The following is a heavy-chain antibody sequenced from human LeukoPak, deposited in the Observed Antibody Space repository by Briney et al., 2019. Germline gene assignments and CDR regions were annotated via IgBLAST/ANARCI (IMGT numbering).Heavy chain of an antibody. CDR2: ISSSSSYI. J-gene: IGHJ4*02. D-gene: IGHD2-2*01. CDR3: ARDHVVAAGTVY. Sequence: GGSLRLSCAASGFTFSSYSMNWVRQAPGKGLEWVSSISSSSSYIYYADSVKGRFTISRDNAKNSLYLQMNSLRAEDTAVYYCARDHVVAAGTVYWGQGTLVTVSS. CDR1: GFTFSSYS. V-gene: IGHV3-21*01.